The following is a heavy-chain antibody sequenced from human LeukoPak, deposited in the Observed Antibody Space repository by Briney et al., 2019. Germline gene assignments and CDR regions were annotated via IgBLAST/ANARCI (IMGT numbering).Heavy chain of an antibody. CDR3: AKTLGGCGGDCYPDTTFDY. J-gene: IGHJ4*02. Sequence: GESLRLSCAASGFTFSSYAMSWVRQAPGKGLEWVSAISGSGGSTYYADSVKGRFTISRDNSKNTLYLQMNSLRAEDTAVYYCAKTLGGCGGDCYPDTTFDYWGQGTLVTVSS. D-gene: IGHD2-21*02. CDR1: GFTFSSYA. V-gene: IGHV3-23*01. CDR2: ISGSGGST.